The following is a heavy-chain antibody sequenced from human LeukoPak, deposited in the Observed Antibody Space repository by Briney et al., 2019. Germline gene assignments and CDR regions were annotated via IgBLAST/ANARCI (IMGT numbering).Heavy chain of an antibody. V-gene: IGHV4-59*08. D-gene: IGHD6-19*01. CDR1: GSSFSSYF. Sequence: TSETLSLTCTVSGSSFSSYFWSWIRQPPGKGLEWIGYIYHSGSTNYNPSVKSRVAISVDTSKNQFSLKLNSVTAADTAVYYCARVAVAGTNWFDPWGQGTLVTVSS. CDR2: IYHSGST. CDR3: ARVAVAGTNWFDP. J-gene: IGHJ5*02.